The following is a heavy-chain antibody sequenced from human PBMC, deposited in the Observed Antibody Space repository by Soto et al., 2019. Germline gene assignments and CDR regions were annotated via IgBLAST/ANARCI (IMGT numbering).Heavy chain of an antibody. J-gene: IGHJ4*02. Sequence: GGSLRLSCAASGFTFDDYTMHWVRQAPGKGLEWVSLISWDGGSTYYADSVKGRFTISRDNSKNYLYLQMNSLRTKDTALYYCAKDIKRGYSYGTFDYWGQGTLVTVSS. CDR1: GFTFDDYT. D-gene: IGHD5-18*01. CDR3: AKDIKRGYSYGTFDY. V-gene: IGHV3-43*01. CDR2: ISWDGGST.